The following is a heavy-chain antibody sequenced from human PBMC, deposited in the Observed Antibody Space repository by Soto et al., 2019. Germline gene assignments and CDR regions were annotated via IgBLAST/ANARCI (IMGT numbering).Heavy chain of an antibody. J-gene: IGHJ6*02. V-gene: IGHV3-30-3*01. CDR3: ARDSGGTVTTREDLMDV. CDR1: GFPFSSYA. CDR2: ISYDGSNK. Sequence: GSLSLSCAASGFPFSSYAMHWVRQAPGKGLEWVAVISYDGSNKYYADSVKGRFTISRDNSKNTLYLQMNSLRAEDTAVYYCARDSGGTVTTREDLMDVWGQGTTVTVSS. D-gene: IGHD4-17*01.